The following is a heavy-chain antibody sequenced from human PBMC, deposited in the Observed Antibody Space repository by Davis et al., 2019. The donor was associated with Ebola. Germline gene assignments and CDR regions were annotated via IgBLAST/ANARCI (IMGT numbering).Heavy chain of an antibody. CDR1: GYTFTSYA. V-gene: IGHV1-3*01. J-gene: IGHJ5*02. D-gene: IGHD3-10*01. CDR3: VKGGLWFGDWFDP. CDR2: INAGNGNT. Sequence: AASVKVSCKASGYTFTSYAMHWVRQAPGQRLEWMGWINAGNGNTKYSQKFQGRVTITRDTSASTAYMELSSLRSEDTAVYYCVKGGLWFGDWFDPWGQGTLVTVSS.